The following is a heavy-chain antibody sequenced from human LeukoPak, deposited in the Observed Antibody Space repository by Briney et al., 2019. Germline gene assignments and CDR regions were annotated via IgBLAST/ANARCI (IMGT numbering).Heavy chain of an antibody. V-gene: IGHV1-2*06. CDR2: INPNSGGT. Sequence: ASVKVSCKASGYTFTGYYMHWVRQAPGQGLEWMGRINPNSGGTNYAQKFQGRVTMTRDTSISTAYMELSRLRSDDTAVYYCAQSQWLVPRFDYWGQGTLVTVSS. CDR3: AQSQWLVPRFDY. CDR1: GYTFTGYY. J-gene: IGHJ4*02. D-gene: IGHD6-19*01.